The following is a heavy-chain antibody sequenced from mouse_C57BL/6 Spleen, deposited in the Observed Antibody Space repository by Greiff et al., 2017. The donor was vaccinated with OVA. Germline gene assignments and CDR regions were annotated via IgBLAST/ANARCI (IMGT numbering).Heavy chain of an antibody. J-gene: IGHJ4*01. Sequence: QVTLKESGPGILQSSQTLSLTCSFSGFSLSTSGMGVSWIRQPSGKGLEWLAHIYWDDDKRYNPSLKSRLTISKDTSRNQVFLKITSVDTADTATYYCARIATGDAMDYWGQGTSVTVSS. CDR3: ARIATGDAMDY. CDR1: GFSLSTSGMG. V-gene: IGHV8-12*01. D-gene: IGHD1-1*01. CDR2: IYWDDDK.